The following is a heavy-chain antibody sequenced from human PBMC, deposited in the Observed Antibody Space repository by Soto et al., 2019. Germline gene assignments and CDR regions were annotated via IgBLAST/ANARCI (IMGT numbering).Heavy chain of an antibody. CDR3: AKDVLRFLEWSKTFDY. J-gene: IGHJ4*02. Sequence: GGSLRLSCATSGFTFSSYAMSWVRQAPGKGLEWVSAFSYSGDSTYYADSVKGRFTISRDNSKNTLYLQMNSLRAEDTAVYYCAKDVLRFLEWSKTFDYWGQGTLVTVSS. CDR1: GFTFSSYA. V-gene: IGHV3-23*01. D-gene: IGHD3-3*01. CDR2: FSYSGDST.